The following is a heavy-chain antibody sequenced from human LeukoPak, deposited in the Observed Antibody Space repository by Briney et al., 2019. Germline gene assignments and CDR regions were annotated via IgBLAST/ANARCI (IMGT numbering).Heavy chain of an antibody. D-gene: IGHD3-10*01. V-gene: IGHV4-4*07. Sequence: SETLSLTCTGSGGSISSYYWSWIRQPAGKGLEWIGRIYTSGSTNYNPSLKSRVTMSVDTSRNQFSLKLSSVTAADTAVYYCARARHHASYYGSGSFDPWGQGTLVTVSS. J-gene: IGHJ5*02. CDR1: GGSISSYY. CDR3: ARARHHASYYGSGSFDP. CDR2: IYTSGST.